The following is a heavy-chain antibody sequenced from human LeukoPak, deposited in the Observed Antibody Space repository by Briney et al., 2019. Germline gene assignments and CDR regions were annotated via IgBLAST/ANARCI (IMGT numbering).Heavy chain of an antibody. CDR2: IWYDGSNK. J-gene: IGHJ4*02. D-gene: IGHD3-22*01. Sequence: PGGSLRLSCAASRFTFSSYGMHWVRQAPGKGLEWVAVIWYDGSNKYYADSVKGRFTISRDNSKNTLYLQMNNLRAEDTAVYYCARNYYDSSGYYYHDYWGQGTLVTVSS. V-gene: IGHV3-33*01. CDR3: ARNYYDSSGYYYHDY. CDR1: RFTFSSYG.